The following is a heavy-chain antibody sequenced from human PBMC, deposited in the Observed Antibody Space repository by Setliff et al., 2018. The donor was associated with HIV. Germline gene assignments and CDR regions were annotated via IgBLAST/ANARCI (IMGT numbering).Heavy chain of an antibody. CDR1: GYTFSNYC. CDR2: IYPGNSDT. J-gene: IGHJ6*03. CDR3: ARLSIPAYYYMDV. D-gene: IGHD2-21*01. V-gene: IGHV5-51*01. Sequence: SGYTFSNYCIAWVRQMPGKGLEWMGIIYPGNSDTTYSPSFQGQVTISADKSISTAYLQWSSLKASDTAMYYCARLSIPAYYYMDVWGKGTTVTVSS.